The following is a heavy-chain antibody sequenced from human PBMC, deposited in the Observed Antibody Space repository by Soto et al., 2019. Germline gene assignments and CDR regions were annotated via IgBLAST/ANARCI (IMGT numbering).Heavy chain of an antibody. CDR3: EKDLGRGGGSPDF. Sequence: QVQLVESGGGVVQPGRSLRLSCAASGFTFSSYGIHWVRQAPGKGLEWVAVILYDGSLKHYADSVKGRFTVSRDNSKNPLYQQVNSMTLEDRAVYYCEKDLGRGGGSPDFWGQGTLVAVSS. CDR2: ILYDGSLK. J-gene: IGHJ4*02. V-gene: IGHV3-30*18. CDR1: GFTFSSYG. D-gene: IGHD1-26*01.